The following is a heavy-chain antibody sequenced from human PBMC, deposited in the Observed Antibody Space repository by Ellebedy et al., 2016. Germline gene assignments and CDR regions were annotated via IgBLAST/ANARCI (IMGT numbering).Heavy chain of an antibody. CDR2: IYYSGST. J-gene: IGHJ3*02. Sequence: SETLSLTCTVSGGSISSGDYYWSWIRQPPGKGLEWIGYIYYSGSTYYNPSLKSRVTISVDTSKNQFSLKLSSVTAADTAVYYCARGIDWFGELFYGRFDIWGQGTMVTVSS. CDR3: ARGIDWFGELFYGRFDI. D-gene: IGHD3-10*01. V-gene: IGHV4-30-4*01. CDR1: GGSISSGDYY.